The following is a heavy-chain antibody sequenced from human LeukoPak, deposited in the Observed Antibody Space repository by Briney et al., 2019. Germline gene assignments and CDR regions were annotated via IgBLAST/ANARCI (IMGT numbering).Heavy chain of an antibody. J-gene: IGHJ4*02. V-gene: IGHV3-74*01. CDR1: GLTISDSW. CDR2: LASDESNK. D-gene: IGHD3-16*01. CDR3: ARDAGWGRLDS. Sequence: GGSLRLSCAASGLTISDSWIHWVRQAPGKGLVWVSRLASDESNKIYADSVKGRFLISRDNAKNTLYLQMNSLRVEDTGFYYCARDAGWGRLDSWGQGALVTVSS.